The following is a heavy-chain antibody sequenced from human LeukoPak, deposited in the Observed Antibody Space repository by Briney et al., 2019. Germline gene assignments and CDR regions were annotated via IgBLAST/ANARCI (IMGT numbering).Heavy chain of an antibody. CDR1: GYTFTSYG. D-gene: IGHD6-13*01. CDR2: ISAYNGNT. Sequence: ASVKVSCKASGYTFTSYGISWVRQAPGQGLEWMGWISAYNGNTNYAQKLQGRVTMTTDTSTSTAYMELRSLRSDDTAVYYCASAPGYSSSWYVVDVWGKGTTVTVSS. J-gene: IGHJ6*04. CDR3: ASAPGYSSSWYVVDV. V-gene: IGHV1-18*04.